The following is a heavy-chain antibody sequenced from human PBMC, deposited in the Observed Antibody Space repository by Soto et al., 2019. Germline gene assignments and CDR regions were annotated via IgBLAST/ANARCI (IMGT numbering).Heavy chain of an antibody. J-gene: IGHJ4*02. D-gene: IGHD2-15*01. CDR1: GGSISSYY. V-gene: IGHV4-59*01. CDR3: ASGVCSGGSCYIDY. Sequence: PSETLSLTCTVSGGSISSYYWSWVRQPPGKGLEWIGYIYYSGSTNYNPSLKSRVTISVDTSKNQFSLKLSSVTAADTAVYYCASGVCSGGSCYIDYWGQGTLVTVSS. CDR2: IYYSGST.